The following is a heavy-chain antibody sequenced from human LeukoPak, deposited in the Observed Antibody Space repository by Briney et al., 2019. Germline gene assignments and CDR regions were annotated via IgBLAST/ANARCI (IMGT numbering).Heavy chain of an antibody. CDR3: ARHLYGSSREYFQH. CDR2: IYPGDSNT. CDR1: GYSFTSYW. V-gene: IGHV5-51*01. D-gene: IGHD6-13*01. J-gene: IGHJ1*01. Sequence: GESLQISCKGSGYSFTSYWIGWVRQMPGKGLEWMGIIYPGDSNTRYSPSFQGQVTISADKSISTAYLQWSSLKASDTAMYHCARHLYGSSREYFQHWGQGTLVTVSS.